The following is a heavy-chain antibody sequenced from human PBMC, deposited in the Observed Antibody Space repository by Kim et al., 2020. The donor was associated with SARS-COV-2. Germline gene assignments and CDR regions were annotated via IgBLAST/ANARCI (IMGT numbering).Heavy chain of an antibody. CDR3: ARDRAVAGSGLNWFDP. Sequence: ASVKVSCKASGYTFTSYAMHWVRQAPGQRLEWMGWINAGNGNTKYSQKFQGRVTITRDTSASTAYMELSSLRSEDTAVYYCARDRAVAGSGLNWFDPWGQGTLVTVSS. CDR2: INAGNGNT. D-gene: IGHD6-19*01. J-gene: IGHJ5*02. V-gene: IGHV1-3*01. CDR1: GYTFTSYA.